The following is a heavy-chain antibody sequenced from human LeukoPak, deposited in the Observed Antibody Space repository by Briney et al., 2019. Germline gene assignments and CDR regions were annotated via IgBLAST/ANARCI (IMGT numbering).Heavy chain of an antibody. CDR3: ARDLITMIVVDSPGGFDY. V-gene: IGHV3-21*01. Sequence: TGGSLRLSCAASGFTFSTYSMNWVRQAPGKGLVWVSAITSSSSNIYYADSVKGRFTISRDNAKNSLYLQMNSLRDEDTAVYYCARDLITMIVVDSPGGFDYWGQGTLVTVSS. J-gene: IGHJ4*02. D-gene: IGHD3-22*01. CDR2: ITSSSSNI. CDR1: GFTFSTYS.